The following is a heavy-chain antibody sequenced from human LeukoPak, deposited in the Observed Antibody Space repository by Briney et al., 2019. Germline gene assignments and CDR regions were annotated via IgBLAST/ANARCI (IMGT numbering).Heavy chain of an antibody. V-gene: IGHV4-31*03. Sequence: SETLSLTCTVSGGSISSGGYYWSWIRQHPGKGLEWIGYIYYSGSTYYNPSLKSRVTISVDTSKNQFSLKLSSATAADTAVYYCAREHSSGYADYWGQGTLVTVSS. CDR1: GGSISSGGYY. CDR2: IYYSGST. CDR3: AREHSSGYADY. D-gene: IGHD3-22*01. J-gene: IGHJ4*02.